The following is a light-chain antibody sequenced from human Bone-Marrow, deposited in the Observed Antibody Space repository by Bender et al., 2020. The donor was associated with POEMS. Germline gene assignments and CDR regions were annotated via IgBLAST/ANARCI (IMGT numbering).Light chain of an antibody. J-gene: IGLJ3*02. CDR1: SSDVGGYNY. Sequence: QSALTQPASVSGSPGQSITISCTGSSSDVGGYNYVSWYQQHPGKVPKLLIYDVTERPSGVPDRFSGSKSGNTASLTISGLQAEDEADYYCCSYTGSSSPWVFGGGTKLTVL. CDR3: CSYTGSSSPWV. CDR2: DVT. V-gene: IGLV2-14*03.